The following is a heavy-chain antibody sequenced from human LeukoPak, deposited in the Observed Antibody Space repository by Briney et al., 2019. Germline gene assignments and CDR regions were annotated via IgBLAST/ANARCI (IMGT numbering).Heavy chain of an antibody. V-gene: IGHV3-7*01. CDR2: IRQDGGQK. Sequence: PGGSLTLSCAPSGLTFSSHWMTWVRQAPGKGLEWVANIRQDGGQKYYLDSVKGRFTISRDNAKNSLDLQMNSLTAEDTAVYYCARVGPRYCSSTTCHFDYWGQGTLVTVSS. D-gene: IGHD2-2*01. J-gene: IGHJ4*02. CDR1: GLTFSSHW. CDR3: ARVGPRYCSSTTCHFDY.